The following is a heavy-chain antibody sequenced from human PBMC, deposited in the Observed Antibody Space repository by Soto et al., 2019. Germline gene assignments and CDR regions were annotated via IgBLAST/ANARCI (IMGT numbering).Heavy chain of an antibody. Sequence: QVQLQESGPGLVKPSQTLSLTCTVSGGSISSGGYYWSWIRQNPGKGLEWIGYIYYSGSTYYNPSLKSRVTISVDTSKIQFSLKLSSVTAADTAVYYCAREGGIVGATAADYWGQGTLVTVSS. V-gene: IGHV4-31*03. CDR3: AREGGIVGATAADY. J-gene: IGHJ4*02. D-gene: IGHD1-26*01. CDR2: IYYSGST. CDR1: GGSISSGGYY.